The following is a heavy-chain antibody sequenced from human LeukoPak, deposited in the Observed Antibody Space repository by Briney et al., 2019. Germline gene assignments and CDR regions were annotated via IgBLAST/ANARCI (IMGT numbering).Heavy chain of an antibody. V-gene: IGHV4-59*01. CDR3: ARSDFWSGKEYGMDV. CDR1: GGSISSYY. CDR2: IYYSGST. D-gene: IGHD3-3*01. Sequence: SETLSLTCTVSGGSISSYYWSWIRQPPGKGLEWIGYIYYSGSTNYNPSLKSRVTISADTSKNQFSLKLSSVTAADTAVYYCARSDFWSGKEYGMDVWGQGTTVTVSS. J-gene: IGHJ6*02.